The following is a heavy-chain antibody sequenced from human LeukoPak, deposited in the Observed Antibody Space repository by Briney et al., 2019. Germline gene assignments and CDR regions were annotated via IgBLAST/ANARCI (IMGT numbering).Heavy chain of an antibody. Sequence: GGSLRLSCAASGFTFSSYSMNWVRRAPGKGLEWVSYISSSSSTIYYADSVKGRFTISRDNAKNSLYLQMNSLRAEDTAVYYCARDRGRAAAVYYFDYWGQGTLVTVSS. CDR2: ISSSSSTI. J-gene: IGHJ4*02. V-gene: IGHV3-48*01. CDR1: GFTFSSYS. D-gene: IGHD6-13*01. CDR3: ARDRGRAAAVYYFDY.